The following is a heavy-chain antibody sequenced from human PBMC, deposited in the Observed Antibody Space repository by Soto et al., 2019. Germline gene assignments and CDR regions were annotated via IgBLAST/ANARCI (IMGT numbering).Heavy chain of an antibody. D-gene: IGHD3-3*01. CDR2: IYWDNDK. CDR1: GFSLSTSGVG. V-gene: IGHV2-5*02. CDR3: SHFTTLYGLDV. Sequence: QITLKESGPPLVKPTQSLTLTCTFSGFSLSTSGVGVGWIRQPPGKALEWLALIYWDNDKRHSPSLKGRLTITQDTYKNQVVLTVTNMAPVDTATYYCSHFTTLYGLDVWGQGTTVTVSS. J-gene: IGHJ6*02.